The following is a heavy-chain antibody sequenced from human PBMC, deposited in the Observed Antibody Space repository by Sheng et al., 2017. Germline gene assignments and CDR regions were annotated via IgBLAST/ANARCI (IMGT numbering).Heavy chain of an antibody. V-gene: IGHV1-2*02. Sequence: QVQLVQSGAEVKKPGASVKVSCKASGYTFTGYYMHWVRQAPGQGLEWMGWINPNSGGTNYAQKFQGRVTMTRDTSISTAYMELSRLRSDDTAVYYCARGRITFGGVTGYYFDYWGQGTLVTVSS. CDR2: INPNSGGT. J-gene: IGHJ4*02. D-gene: IGHD3-16*01. CDR3: ARGRITFGGVTGYYFDY. CDR1: GYTFTGYY.